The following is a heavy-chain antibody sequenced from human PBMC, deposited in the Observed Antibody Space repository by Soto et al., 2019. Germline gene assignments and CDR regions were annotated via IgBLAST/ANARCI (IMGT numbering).Heavy chain of an antibody. CDR2: IWYDGSNK. V-gene: IGHV3-33*01. CDR1: GFTFSSYG. Sequence: GGSLRLSCAASGFTFSSYGMHWVRQAPGKGLEWVAVIWYDGSNKYYADSVKGRFTISRDNSKNTLYLQMNSLRAEDTAVYYCARDRKSSSLFDYWGQGTLVTVSS. J-gene: IGHJ4*02. D-gene: IGHD6-13*01. CDR3: ARDRKSSSLFDY.